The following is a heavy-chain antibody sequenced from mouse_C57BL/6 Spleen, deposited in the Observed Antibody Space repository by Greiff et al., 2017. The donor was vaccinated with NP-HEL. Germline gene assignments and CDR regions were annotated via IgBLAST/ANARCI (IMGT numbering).Heavy chain of an antibody. CDR3: ARGYGRPYDFDY. D-gene: IGHD1-1*01. J-gene: IGHJ2*01. CDR2: INPYNGGT. CDR1: GYTFTDYY. V-gene: IGHV1-19*01. Sequence: EVQLQQSGPVLVKPGASVKMSCKASGYTFTDYYMNWVKQSHGKSLEWIGVINPYNGGTSYNQKFKGKATLTVDKSSSTAYMELNSLTSEDSAVYYCARGYGRPYDFDYWGQGTTLTVSS.